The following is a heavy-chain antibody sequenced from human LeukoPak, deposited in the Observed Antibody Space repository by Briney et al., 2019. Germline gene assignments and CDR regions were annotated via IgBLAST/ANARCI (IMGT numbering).Heavy chain of an antibody. CDR2: IYPGDSDT. D-gene: IGHD6-6*01. J-gene: IGHJ3*02. V-gene: IGHV5-51*01. CDR1: GYTFAKYW. CDR3: ARRGGLVDTFDI. Sequence: GESLKISCQVSGYTFAKYWIGWVRQMPGKGLEWMGIIYPGDSDTRYGPSFQGQVTISVDKSINTAYLQWIRLKASDTAMYYCARRGGLVDTFDIWGQGTMVTVSS.